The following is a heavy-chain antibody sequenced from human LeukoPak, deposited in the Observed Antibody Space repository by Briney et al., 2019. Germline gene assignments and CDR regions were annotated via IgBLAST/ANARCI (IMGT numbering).Heavy chain of an antibody. J-gene: IGHJ3*02. Sequence: ASPKVSGKASGNTFTGYYMHWGRQPPGQGLEWMGWINPNSGGTNYAQKFQGWVTMTRDTSISTAYMELSRLRSDDTAVYYCASCHLPLSGSYYSDAFDIWGQGTMVTVSS. CDR1: GNTFTGYY. CDR2: INPNSGGT. V-gene: IGHV1-2*04. D-gene: IGHD1-26*01. CDR3: ASCHLPLSGSYYSDAFDI.